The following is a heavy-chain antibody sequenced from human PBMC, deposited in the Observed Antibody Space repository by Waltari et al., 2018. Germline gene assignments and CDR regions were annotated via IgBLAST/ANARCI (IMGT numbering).Heavy chain of an antibody. CDR1: GGSISSYY. CDR2: INYGGAT. Sequence: VQLQESGPGLVKPLETLSLTCTVPGGSISSYYWSWIRQSPEKGLEWIGYINYGGATNYNPSLKGRVTISVDTAKKQFSLKVSFVTAADTAVYYCARLFQRDLWYVDYWGQGTRVTVSS. D-gene: IGHD2-15*01. J-gene: IGHJ4*02. CDR3: ARLFQRDLWYVDY. V-gene: IGHV4-59*01.